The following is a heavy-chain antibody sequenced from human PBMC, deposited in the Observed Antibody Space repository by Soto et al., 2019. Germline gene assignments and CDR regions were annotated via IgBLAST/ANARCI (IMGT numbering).Heavy chain of an antibody. CDR1: GFTFSSYA. J-gene: IGHJ4*02. D-gene: IGHD3-16*01. CDR2: ISYDGSNK. Sequence: QVQLVESGGGVVQPGRSLRLSCAATGFTFSSYAMHWVRQAPGKGLEWVAVISYDGSNKYYADSVKGRFTISRDNSKNTLYLQMNRLRAEDTAVYYCARVSTRLRGAGFDYWGQGTLVTVSS. CDR3: ARVSTRLRGAGFDY. V-gene: IGHV3-30-3*01.